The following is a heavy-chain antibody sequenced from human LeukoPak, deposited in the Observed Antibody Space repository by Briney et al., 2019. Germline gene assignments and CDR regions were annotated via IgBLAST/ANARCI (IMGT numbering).Heavy chain of an antibody. D-gene: IGHD6-19*01. CDR1: GGSFSGYY. J-gene: IGHJ5*02. CDR2: INHSGST. Sequence: SETLSLTCAVYGGSFSGYYWSWIRQPPGKGLEWIGEINHSGSTNYNPSLKSRVTISVDTSKNQFSLKLSSVTAADTAVYYCARVRYSSGWYLPFDPWGQGTLVTVSS. CDR3: ARVRYSSGWYLPFDP. V-gene: IGHV4-34*01.